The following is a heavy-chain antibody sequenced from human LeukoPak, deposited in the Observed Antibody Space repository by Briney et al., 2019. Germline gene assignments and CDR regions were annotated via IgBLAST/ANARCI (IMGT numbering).Heavy chain of an antibody. V-gene: IGHV1-18*01. CDR1: GYTLSEYG. CDR2: ITTYSGEK. CDR3: ARDCSNGVCYPRDY. Sequence: GASVKVSCKASGYTLSEYGISWVRQAPGQGLEWVGWITTYSGEKIYSQKFQGRVTMTTDTSSGTYYMELRNLRSDDTAIYYCARDCSNGVCYPRDYWGQGTLVIVSS. D-gene: IGHD2-8*01. J-gene: IGHJ4*02.